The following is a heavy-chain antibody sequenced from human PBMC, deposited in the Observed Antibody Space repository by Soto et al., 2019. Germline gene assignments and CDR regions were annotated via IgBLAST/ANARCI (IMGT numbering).Heavy chain of an antibody. J-gene: IGHJ4*02. V-gene: IGHV3-23*01. CDR3: TKGPIFGVVTHYFDS. Sequence: EVQLLESGGGLVQPGGSLRLSCAASGFTFSSYAMNWVRQAPGKGLAWVSSVSGGGDGTYYADSVKDRFTISRDNSKNTLYLQMNSLRAQDTAVYFCTKGPIFGVVTHYFDSWGQGTLVTVSS. CDR2: VSGGGDGT. D-gene: IGHD3-3*01. CDR1: GFTFSSYA.